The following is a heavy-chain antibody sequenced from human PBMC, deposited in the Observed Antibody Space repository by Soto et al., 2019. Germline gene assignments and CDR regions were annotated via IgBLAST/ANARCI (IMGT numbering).Heavy chain of an antibody. V-gene: IGHV3-73*01. Sequence: EVQLVESGGGLVQPGGSLKLSCAASGFTFSGSAMHWVRQASGKGLEWVGRIRSKANSYATAYAASVKGRCTISRDDSKNTAYLQMNSLKTEDTAVYYCTRHHTYYDFWSGYFNLGLYMDVWGKGTTVTVSS. CDR3: TRHHTYYDFWSGYFNLGLYMDV. J-gene: IGHJ6*03. D-gene: IGHD3-3*01. CDR2: IRSKANSYAT. CDR1: GFTFSGSA.